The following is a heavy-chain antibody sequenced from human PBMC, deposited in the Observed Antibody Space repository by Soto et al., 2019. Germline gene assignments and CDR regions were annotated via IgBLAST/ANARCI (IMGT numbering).Heavy chain of an antibody. D-gene: IGHD2-8*02. CDR2: VSHDGTLY. Sequence: QVQLVESGGGLVQPGRSLRLSCSASGFIYSSCAMHWVRQVPGKGLEWLAVVSHDGTLYPYADSVRGRFTISRDNSRKMLYLQMNSLRHDDTAVYYCVKDRSDTWSFDKWGQGTLVTVSS. J-gene: IGHJ4*02. CDR1: GFIYSSCA. CDR3: VKDRSDTWSFDK. V-gene: IGHV3-30*18.